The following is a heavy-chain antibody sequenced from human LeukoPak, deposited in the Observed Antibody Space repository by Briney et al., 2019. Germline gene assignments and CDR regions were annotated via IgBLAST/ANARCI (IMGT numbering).Heavy chain of an antibody. V-gene: IGHV3-23*01. Sequence: PGGSLRLSCAASGFTFSSYAMGWVRQAPGKGLEWVSIISGTGGTTYYADSVKGRFTISRDNSKNTLYLQMNSLRAEDTAVYYCAKAPTTGASSSLGYFDYWGQGTLVTASS. D-gene: IGHD1-1*01. J-gene: IGHJ4*02. CDR2: ISGTGGTT. CDR3: AKAPTTGASSSLGYFDY. CDR1: GFTFSSYA.